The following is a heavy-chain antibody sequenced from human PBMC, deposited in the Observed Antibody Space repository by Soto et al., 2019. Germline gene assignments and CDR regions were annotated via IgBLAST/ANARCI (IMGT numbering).Heavy chain of an antibody. Sequence: GGSLRLSCAASGFTFSSYSMNWVRQAPGKGLEWVSYISSSSSYIYYADSVKGRFTISRDNAKNSLYLQMNSLRAEDTAVYYCARDLGYCSSTSCYGGAFDIWGQGTMVTVSS. D-gene: IGHD2-2*01. CDR1: GFTFSSYS. J-gene: IGHJ3*02. V-gene: IGHV3-21*05. CDR3: ARDLGYCSSTSCYGGAFDI. CDR2: ISSSSSYI.